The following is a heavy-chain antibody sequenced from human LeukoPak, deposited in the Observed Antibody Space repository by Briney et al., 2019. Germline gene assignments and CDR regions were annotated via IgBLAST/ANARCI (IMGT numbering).Heavy chain of an antibody. V-gene: IGHV5-51*01. CDR3: ARQEGDYGDLQAFDI. CDR1: GYSFTSYW. D-gene: IGHD4-17*01. J-gene: IGHJ3*02. Sequence: GESLKISCKGSGYSFTSYWIGWVREMPGKGLEWMGVIYPGDSDTRYSPSFQGQVTISADKSISTAYLQWSSLKASDTAMYYCARQEGDYGDLQAFDIWGQGTMVTVSS. CDR2: IYPGDSDT.